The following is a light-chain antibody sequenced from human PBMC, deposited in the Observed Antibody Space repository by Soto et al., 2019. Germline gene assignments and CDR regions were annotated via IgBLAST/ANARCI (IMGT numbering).Light chain of an antibody. CDR1: QGISSY. CDR2: AAS. V-gene: IGKV1-39*01. CDR3: QQSYGTPIT. Sequence: DIQMTQSPSSLSASVGDRVALTCGASQGISSYLNWYQQKPGKAPKLLIYAASSLQSEVPSRFSGSGSGTDFTLTITSLQPEDFATYYCQQSYGTPITFGQGTRLEIK. J-gene: IGKJ5*01.